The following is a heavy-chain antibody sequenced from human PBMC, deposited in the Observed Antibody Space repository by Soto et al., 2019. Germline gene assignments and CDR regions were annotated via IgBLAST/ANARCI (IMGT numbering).Heavy chain of an antibody. V-gene: IGHV4-4*02. CDR2: IYHSGST. Sequence: PSETLSLTCAVSGGSISSSNWWSWVRQPPGKGLEWIGEIYHSGSTNYNPSLKSRVTISVDKSKNQFSLKLSSVTAADTAVYYCARDTWITSFGVVTRWFDPWGQGTLVTVSS. J-gene: IGHJ5*02. D-gene: IGHD3-3*01. CDR3: ARDTWITSFGVVTRWFDP. CDR1: GGSISSSNW.